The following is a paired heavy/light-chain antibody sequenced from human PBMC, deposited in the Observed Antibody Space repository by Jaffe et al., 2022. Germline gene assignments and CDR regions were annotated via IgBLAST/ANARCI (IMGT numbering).Heavy chain of an antibody. CDR1: GGTFSSYT. D-gene: IGHD4-17*01. J-gene: IGHJ3*02. Sequence: QVQLVQSGAEVKKPGSSVKVSCKASGGTFSSYTISWVRQAPGQGLEWMGRIIPILGIANYAQKFQGRVTITADKSTSTAYMELSSLRSEDTAVYYCASRHRKKVTTVTTVDDAFDIWGQGTMVTVSS. CDR3: ASRHRKKVTTVTTVDDAFDI. V-gene: IGHV1-69*02. CDR2: IIPILGIA.
Light chain of an antibody. Sequence: EIVLTQSPATLSLSPGERATLSCRASQSVSSYLAWYQQKPGQAPRLLIYDASNRATGIPARFSGSGSGTDFTLTISSLEPEDFAVYYCQQRSNWPPDTFGQGTKLEIK. J-gene: IGKJ2*01. CDR3: QQRSNWPPDT. CDR1: QSVSSY. V-gene: IGKV3-11*01. CDR2: DAS.